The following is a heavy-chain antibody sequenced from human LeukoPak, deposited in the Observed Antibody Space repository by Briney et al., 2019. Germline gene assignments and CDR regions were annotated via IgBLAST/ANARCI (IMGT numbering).Heavy chain of an antibody. V-gene: IGHV3-30*18. Sequence: RTLRLSCAPSGFTSCIYDIHCARQAPGKGLECVAVVSPDGSNSIFADSVKGRLTISRDNSRNTLYLQMNSLRAEDTGVYYCAKAIFWGDSGRHSTAWGAFDIWGQGTMVTVSS. J-gene: IGHJ3*02. CDR1: GFTSCIYD. CDR3: AKAIFWGDSGRHSTAWGAFDI. CDR2: VSPDGSNS. D-gene: IGHD1-26*01.